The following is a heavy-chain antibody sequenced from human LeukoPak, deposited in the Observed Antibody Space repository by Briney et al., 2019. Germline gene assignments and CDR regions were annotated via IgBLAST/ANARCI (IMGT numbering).Heavy chain of an antibody. J-gene: IGHJ4*02. CDR1: GYTLTELS. Sequence: ASVKVSCKVSGYTLTELSMHWVRQAPGKGLEWMGGFDPEDGKTIYAQKFQGRVTMTEDTSTDTAYMELSSLRSEDTAVYYCATGITMVRGVMFHWGQGTLVTVSS. V-gene: IGHV1-24*01. CDR2: FDPEDGKT. CDR3: ATGITMVRGVMFH. D-gene: IGHD3-10*01.